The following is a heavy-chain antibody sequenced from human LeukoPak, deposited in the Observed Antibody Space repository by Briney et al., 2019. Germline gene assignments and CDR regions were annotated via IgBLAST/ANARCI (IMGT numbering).Heavy chain of an antibody. CDR1: GFTFSSYS. CDR2: ISSSSSYI. CDR3: ARVRMVRGVIIGWDDAFDI. Sequence: GGSLRLSCAASGFTFSSYSMNWVRQAPGKGLEWVSSISSSSSYIYYADSVKGRFTISRDNAKNSLYLQMNSLRAEDTAVYYCARVRMVRGVIIGWDDAFDIWGQGTMVTVSS. J-gene: IGHJ3*02. V-gene: IGHV3-21*01. D-gene: IGHD3-10*01.